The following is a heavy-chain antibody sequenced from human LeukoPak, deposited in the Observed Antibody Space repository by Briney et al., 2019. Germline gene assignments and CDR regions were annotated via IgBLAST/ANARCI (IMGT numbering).Heavy chain of an antibody. CDR1: GGSFSGYY. Sequence: PSETLSLTCADYGGSFSGYYWSWIRQPPGKGLEWIGEINHSGSTNYNPSLKSRVTISVDTSKNQFSLKLSSVTAADTAVYYCARGGYCSGGSCYSRWFDPWGQGTLVTVSS. D-gene: IGHD2-15*01. CDR2: INHSGST. J-gene: IGHJ5*02. V-gene: IGHV4-34*01. CDR3: ARGGYCSGGSCYSRWFDP.